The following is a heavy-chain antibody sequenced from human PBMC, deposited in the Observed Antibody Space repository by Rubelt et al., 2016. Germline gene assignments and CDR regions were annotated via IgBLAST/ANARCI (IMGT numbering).Heavy chain of an antibody. CDR2: IKRKVDGETI. CDR1: GFTFSNAW. J-gene: IGHJ4*02. CDR3: TTDRN. V-gene: IGHV3-15*07. Sequence: EVQLVESGGGLVKPGGSLRISCAASGFTFSNAWMDWVRQAPGKGLEWVGRIKRKVDGETIDYAAPVKGRFTISRDDSKNTLYLQINSLKTEDTAAYYCTTDRNWGQGTLVTVSS.